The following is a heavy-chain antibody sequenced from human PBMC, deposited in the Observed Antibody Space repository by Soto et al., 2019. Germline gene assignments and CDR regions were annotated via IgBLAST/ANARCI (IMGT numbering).Heavy chain of an antibody. Sequence: EVQLLESGGGLVQPGGSLRLSCAACGFTFSSYAMSWVRQAPGKGLEWVSAISGSGGSTYYADSVKGRFTISRDNSKNTLYLQMNSLRAEDTAVYYCAKAVVVPAAIGAYFDYWGQGTLVTVSS. V-gene: IGHV3-23*01. CDR1: GFTFSSYA. CDR3: AKAVVVPAAIGAYFDY. J-gene: IGHJ4*02. CDR2: ISGSGGST. D-gene: IGHD2-2*01.